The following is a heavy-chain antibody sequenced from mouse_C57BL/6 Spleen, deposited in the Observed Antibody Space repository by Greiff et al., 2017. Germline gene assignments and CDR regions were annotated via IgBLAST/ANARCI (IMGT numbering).Heavy chain of an antibody. CDR2: ILPGSGST. D-gene: IGHD2-1*01. J-gene: IGHJ3*01. Sequence: QVQLQQSGAELMKPGASVKLSCKATGYTFTGYWIEWVKQRPGHGLEWIGEILPGSGSTNYNEKFKGKATFTADTSSNTAYMQLSSLTTEDSAIYYCSLYYGNHEVFAYWGQGTLVTVSA. CDR3: SLYYGNHEVFAY. CDR1: GYTFTGYW. V-gene: IGHV1-9*01.